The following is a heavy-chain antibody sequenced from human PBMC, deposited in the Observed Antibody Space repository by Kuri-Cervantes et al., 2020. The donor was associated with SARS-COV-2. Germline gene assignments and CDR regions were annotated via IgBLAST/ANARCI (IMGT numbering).Heavy chain of an antibody. Sequence: GESLKISCAASGFTFSSYSMNWVRQAPGKGLEWVSYISSSSSTIYYADSVKGLFTISRDNAKNSLYLQMNSLRDEDTAVYYCARTYYDILTGYCPFDYWGQGTLVTVSS. CDR2: ISSSSSTI. D-gene: IGHD3-9*01. CDR1: GFTFSSYS. V-gene: IGHV3-48*02. J-gene: IGHJ4*02. CDR3: ARTYYDILTGYCPFDY.